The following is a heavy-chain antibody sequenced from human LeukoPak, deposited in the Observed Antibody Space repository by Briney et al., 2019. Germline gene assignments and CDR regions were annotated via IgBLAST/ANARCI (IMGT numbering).Heavy chain of an antibody. Sequence: GGSLRLSCAASGFTFSSYGMHWVRQAPGKGLEWVAFIRYDGSNKYYADSVKGRFTISRDNSKNTLYLQMNSLRAEDTAVYYCAATYDFWSGYYLDYWGQGTLVTVSS. CDR1: GFTFSSYG. J-gene: IGHJ4*02. CDR2: IRYDGSNK. D-gene: IGHD3-3*01. V-gene: IGHV3-30*02. CDR3: AATYDFWSGYYLDY.